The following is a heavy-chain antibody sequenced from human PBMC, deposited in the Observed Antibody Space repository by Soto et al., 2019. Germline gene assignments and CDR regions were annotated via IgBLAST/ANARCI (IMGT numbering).Heavy chain of an antibody. V-gene: IGHV3-23*01. CDR3: AKDRRAGGNYGFYFDF. J-gene: IGHJ5*01. CDR1: GFTFSSYG. Sequence: EVQLLESGGGLVQPGGSLTLSCAASGFTFSSYGMTWVRQAPGKGLEWVSFSSATGSGRYYADSVKGRFTISRDNSKNPLYLQMSSLRAADTAVYYCAKDRRAGGNYGFYFDFWGQGALVIVSS. CDR2: SSATGSGR. D-gene: IGHD1-7*01.